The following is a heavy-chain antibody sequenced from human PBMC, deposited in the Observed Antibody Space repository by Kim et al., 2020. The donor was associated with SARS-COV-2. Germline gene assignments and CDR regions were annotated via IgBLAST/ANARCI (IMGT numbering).Heavy chain of an antibody. CDR3: AKDGRGYDILTGYYNGYFDL. Sequence: RFTISRDNSKNTLYLQMNSLRAEDTAVYYCAKDGRGYDILTGYYNGYFDLWGRGTLVTVSS. J-gene: IGHJ2*01. V-gene: IGHV3-23*01. D-gene: IGHD3-9*01.